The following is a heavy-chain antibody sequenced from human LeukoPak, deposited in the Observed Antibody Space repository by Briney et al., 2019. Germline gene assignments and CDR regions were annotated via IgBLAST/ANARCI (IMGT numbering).Heavy chain of an antibody. CDR3: AKDSGWIQFID. V-gene: IGHV3-23*01. J-gene: IGHJ4*02. CDR2: VSGGGGTT. D-gene: IGHD5-24*01. Sequence: PGGSLRLSCAASGFTFSSYAMSWVRQAPGKGLEWVSTVSGGGGTTYYADSVKGRFIISRDNSKNTMYLQMNSLRAEDTGVYYCAKDSGWIQFIDWGQGTPVTVSS. CDR1: GFTFSSYA.